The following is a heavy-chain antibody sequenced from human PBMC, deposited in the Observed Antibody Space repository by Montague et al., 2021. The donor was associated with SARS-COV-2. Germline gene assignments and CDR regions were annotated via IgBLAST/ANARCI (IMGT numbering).Heavy chain of an antibody. CDR2: IYSGGSST. Sequence: SLRLSCAASGFTFSSSAMIWVRQAPGKGLEWVSVIYSGGSSTYYADSVKGRFTISRDNSKNTLYLEMNSLRAEDTAVYYCAKVTYYDILTGPIPFRYYFDYWGQGTLVTVSS. J-gene: IGHJ4*02. D-gene: IGHD3-9*01. V-gene: IGHV3-23*03. CDR3: AKVTYYDILTGPIPFRYYFDY. CDR1: GFTFSSSA.